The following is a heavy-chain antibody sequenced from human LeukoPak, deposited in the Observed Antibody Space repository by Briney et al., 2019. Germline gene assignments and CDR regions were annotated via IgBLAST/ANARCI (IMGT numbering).Heavy chain of an antibody. V-gene: IGHV4-4*09. CDR1: GGSISSYY. CDR3: ARHACSSTSCYSRYYMDV. D-gene: IGHD2-2*01. CDR2: IYTSGST. J-gene: IGHJ6*03. Sequence: PSETLSLTCTVSGGSISSYYWSWIRQPPGKGLEWIGYIYTSGSTNYNPSPKSRVTISVDTSKNQFSLKLSSVTAADTAVYYCARHACSSTSCYSRYYMDVWGKGTTVTVSS.